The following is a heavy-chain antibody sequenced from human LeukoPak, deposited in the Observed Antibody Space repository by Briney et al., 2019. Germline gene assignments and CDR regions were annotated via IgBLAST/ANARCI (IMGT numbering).Heavy chain of an antibody. CDR1: VESFSGYY. CDR2: INHSGST. J-gene: IGHJ5*02. V-gene: IGHV4-34*01. D-gene: IGHD3-10*01. Sequence: SETLSLTCAVYVESFSGYYWSWIRQPPGKGLEWIGEINHSGSTNYNPSLKSRVTISVDTSKNQFSLKLSSVTAADTAVYYCARRRLLWFGELTLGGHNWFDPWGQGTLVTVSS. CDR3: ARRRLLWFGELTLGGHNWFDP.